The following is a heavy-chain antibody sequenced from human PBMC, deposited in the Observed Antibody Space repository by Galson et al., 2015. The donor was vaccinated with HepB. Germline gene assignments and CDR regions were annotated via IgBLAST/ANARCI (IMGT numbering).Heavy chain of an antibody. CDR3: AKVGPGRIGWMINSSLGFDP. CDR2: ISYDGSFR. V-gene: IGHV3-30*18. Sequence: SLRLSCAASGFTFSSYEMNWVRQAPGKGLEWMAVISYDGSFRYYSDSVKGRFTVSRDTSRSILYLQMNSLRVDDTAVYYCAKVGPGRIGWMINSSLGFDPWGQGTLVIVSS. D-gene: IGHD3-22*01. J-gene: IGHJ5*02. CDR1: GFTFSSYE.